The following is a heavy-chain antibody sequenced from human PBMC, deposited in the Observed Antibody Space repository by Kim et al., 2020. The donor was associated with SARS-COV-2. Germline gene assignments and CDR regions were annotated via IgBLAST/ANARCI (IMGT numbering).Heavy chain of an antibody. CDR3: ARADYYGSGNHDY. Sequence: SETLSLTCTVSGGSISSGGYYWSWIRQHPGKGLEWIGYIYYSGSTYYNPSLKSRVTISVDTSKNKFSLKLSSVTAADTAVYYCARADYYGSGNHDYWGQGTLVTVSS. D-gene: IGHD3-10*01. J-gene: IGHJ4*02. CDR1: GGSISSGGYY. V-gene: IGHV4-31*03. CDR2: IYYSGST.